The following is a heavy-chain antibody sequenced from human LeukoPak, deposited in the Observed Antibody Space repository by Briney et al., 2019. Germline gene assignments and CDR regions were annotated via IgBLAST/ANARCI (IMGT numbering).Heavy chain of an antibody. CDR3: GRVRDIVVVPAAFFDY. D-gene: IGHD2-2*01. CDR1: GYTFTSYG. Sequence: GASVKVSCKASGYTFTSYGISWVRQAPGQGREWTGWISAYNGNTNYAQKLQGRVTMTTDTSTSTAYMELRSLRSDDTAVYYCGRVRDIVVVPAAFFDYWGQGTLVTVSS. J-gene: IGHJ4*02. CDR2: ISAYNGNT. V-gene: IGHV1-18*01.